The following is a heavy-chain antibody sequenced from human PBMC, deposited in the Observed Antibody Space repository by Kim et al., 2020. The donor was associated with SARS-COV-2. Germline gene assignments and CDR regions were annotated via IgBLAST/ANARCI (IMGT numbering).Heavy chain of an antibody. CDR2: IYPDDSDT. Sequence: GESLKISCKASGYTFSDYWIGWVRQRPGKGLEWMGIIYPDDSDTRYSPSFQGQVTLSVDKSTGTAYLQWRSLRASDTAMYYCARRPPWAGDGFYFEYWG. CDR1: GYTFSDYW. CDR3: ARRPPWAGDGFYFEY. V-gene: IGHV5-51*01. D-gene: IGHD2-21*01. J-gene: IGHJ4*01.